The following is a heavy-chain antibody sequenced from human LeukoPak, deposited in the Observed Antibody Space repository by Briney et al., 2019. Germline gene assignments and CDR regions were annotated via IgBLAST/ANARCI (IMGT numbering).Heavy chain of an antibody. V-gene: IGHV3-64*01. CDR3: ARVYSSGYHLDY. CDR1: GFTFSSYA. CDR2: ISSNGGST. Sequence: GGSLGLSCAASGFTFSSYAMHWVRQAPGKGLEYVSAISSNGGSTYYANSVKGRFTISRDNSKNTLYLQMGSLRAEDMAVYYCARVYSSGYHLDYWGQGTLVTVSS. D-gene: IGHD3-22*01. J-gene: IGHJ4*02.